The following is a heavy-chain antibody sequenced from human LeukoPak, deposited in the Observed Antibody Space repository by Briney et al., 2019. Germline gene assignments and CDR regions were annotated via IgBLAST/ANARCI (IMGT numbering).Heavy chain of an antibody. D-gene: IGHD3-22*01. CDR3: ARERVYYDGSGYKTAEYLQH. CDR1: GGTFSSYA. V-gene: IGHV1-69*13. Sequence: ASVKVSCKASGGTFSSYAVSWVRQAPGQGLEWMGGIIPIFGTANYAQKFQGRVTITADESTSTAYMELSSLRSEDAAVYYCARERVYYDGSGYKTAEYLQHWGQGTLVTVSS. J-gene: IGHJ1*01. CDR2: IIPIFGTA.